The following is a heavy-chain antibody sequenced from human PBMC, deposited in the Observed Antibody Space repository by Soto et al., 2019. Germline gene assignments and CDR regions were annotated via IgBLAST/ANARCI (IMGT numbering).Heavy chain of an antibody. CDR3: AKGRGGSGSLTPRVDF. J-gene: IGHJ4*02. V-gene: IGHV3-23*01. Sequence: EVQLLESGGGLVQPGGSLRLSCAASGFTFNNYAMTWVCQAPGKGLEWVSAISGGGDTTSYADSVKGRFTVSRDGSKNTLDLQMSSPRAEDTALYYCAKGRGGSGSLTPRVDFWGQGTLVTVSS. CDR1: GFTFNNYA. CDR2: ISGGGDTT. D-gene: IGHD3-10*01.